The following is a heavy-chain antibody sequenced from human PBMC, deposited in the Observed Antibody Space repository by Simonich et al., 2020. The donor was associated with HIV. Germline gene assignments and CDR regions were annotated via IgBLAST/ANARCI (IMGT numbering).Heavy chain of an antibody. CDR2: INHSWSP. V-gene: IGHV4-34*01. CDR1: GGSFSGYY. CDR3: ARLRGDRYDY. J-gene: IGHJ4*02. Sequence: QVQLQQWGAGLLKPSETLSLTCAVYGGSFSGYYWTWIRQPPGKGLEWSGEINHSWSPNYNPSLKSRVTMSVDTSKNQFSLKLNSVTAADTAIYYCARLRGDRYDYWGQGTLVTVSS. D-gene: IGHD2-21*02.